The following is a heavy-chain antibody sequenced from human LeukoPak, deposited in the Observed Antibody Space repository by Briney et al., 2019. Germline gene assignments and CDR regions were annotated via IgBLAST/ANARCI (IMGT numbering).Heavy chain of an antibody. J-gene: IGHJ4*02. CDR3: ARLLTGDDPVISY. Sequence: SETLSLTCTVSGGSISNYYWSWIRQPPGKGLEWIGYIYYSGSTNYNPSLKSRVTISVDTSKNQFSLKLRSVTAADTAVYYCARLLTGDDPVISYWGQGTLVTVSS. CDR1: GGSISNYY. CDR2: IYYSGST. V-gene: IGHV4-59*01. D-gene: IGHD7-27*01.